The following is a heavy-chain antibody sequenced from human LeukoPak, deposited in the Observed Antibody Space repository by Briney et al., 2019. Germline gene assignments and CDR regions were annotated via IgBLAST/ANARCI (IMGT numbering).Heavy chain of an antibody. Sequence: GGSLRLSCTASGFTFSDYYMSWIRQAPGKGLEWVSDITGSLNTVYYADSVKGRFTISRDNAKNLVYLQLSSLRAEDTAVYYCARAQALNWFDPWGQGTLVTVSS. CDR1: GFTFSDYY. CDR2: ITGSLNTV. CDR3: ARAQALNWFDP. V-gene: IGHV3-11*04. J-gene: IGHJ5*02.